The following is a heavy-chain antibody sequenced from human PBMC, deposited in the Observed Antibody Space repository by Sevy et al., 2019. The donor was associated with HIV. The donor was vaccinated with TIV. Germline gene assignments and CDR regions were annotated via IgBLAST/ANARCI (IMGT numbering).Heavy chain of an antibody. CDR1: GFTFSSYA. V-gene: IGHV3-23*01. Sequence: GGSLRLSCAASGFTFSSYAMSWVRQAPGKGLEWVSGIGGSGGSTYYADSVKGRFTISRDNSKNTLYLQMNSLRAEDTAVYYCAKDGSSAWADFDYWGQGTLVTVSS. CDR3: AKDGSSAWADFDY. J-gene: IGHJ4*02. D-gene: IGHD2-2*01. CDR2: IGGSGGST.